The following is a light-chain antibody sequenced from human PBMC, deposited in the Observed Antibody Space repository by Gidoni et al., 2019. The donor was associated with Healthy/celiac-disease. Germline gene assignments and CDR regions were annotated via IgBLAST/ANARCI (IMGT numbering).Light chain of an antibody. J-gene: IGKJ1*01. V-gene: IGKV3-20*01. CDR2: GAS. CDR1: QSVSSSY. CDR3: QQYGSSPWT. Sequence: EIVLTQSPVTLSLSPGESATPSCRASQSVSSSYLAWYQQKPGQAPRLLIYGASSRATGIPDRFSGRGSGTDFPLTISRLEPEDFAVYYCQQYGSSPWTFGQGTKVEIK.